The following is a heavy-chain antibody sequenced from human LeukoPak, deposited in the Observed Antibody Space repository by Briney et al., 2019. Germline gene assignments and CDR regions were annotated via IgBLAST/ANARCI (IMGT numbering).Heavy chain of an antibody. CDR3: ARDRQLAD. D-gene: IGHD6-13*01. J-gene: IGHJ4*02. V-gene: IGHV3-21*01. CDR2: ISSSSSYI. Sequence: XGLEWVSSISSSSSYIYYADSVKGRFTISRDNAKNSLYLQMNSLRAEDTAVYYCARDRQLADWGQGTLVTVSS.